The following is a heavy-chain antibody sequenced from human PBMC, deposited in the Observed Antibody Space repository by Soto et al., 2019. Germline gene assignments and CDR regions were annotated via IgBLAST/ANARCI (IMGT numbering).Heavy chain of an antibody. Sequence: SETLSLTCAVSGYAISSGYYWGGLRQPPGKGLEWIGSIYRGGSTYYNPSLNSRVTLSIDMTNNHVSLILNSVTAADTAVYYCARVGPWVPYYYDSSPYTFENWFDPWGQGTLVTVSS. J-gene: IGHJ5*02. CDR2: IYRGGST. CDR3: ARVGPWVPYYYDSSPYTFENWFDP. CDR1: GYAISSGYY. D-gene: IGHD3-22*01. V-gene: IGHV4-38-2*01.